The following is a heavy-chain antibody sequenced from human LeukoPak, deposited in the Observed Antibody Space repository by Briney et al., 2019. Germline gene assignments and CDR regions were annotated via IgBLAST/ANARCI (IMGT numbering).Heavy chain of an antibody. J-gene: IGHJ3*02. Sequence: ASVKVSCKASGYTFTSYGISWVRQAPGQGLEWMGWISAYNGNTNYAQKLQGRVTMTTDTSTSTAYMELRSLRSDDTAVYYCARGKTVRLGAIPGPLDAFDIWGQGTMATVSS. D-gene: IGHD1-26*01. V-gene: IGHV1-18*01. CDR2: ISAYNGNT. CDR1: GYTFTSYG. CDR3: ARGKTVRLGAIPGPLDAFDI.